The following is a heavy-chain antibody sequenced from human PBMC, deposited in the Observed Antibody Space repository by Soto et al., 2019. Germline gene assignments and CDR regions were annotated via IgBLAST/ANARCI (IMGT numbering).Heavy chain of an antibody. V-gene: IGHV1-18*01. CDR3: ARRRSGRCGELLGFDP. J-gene: IGHJ5*02. CDR2: ISAYNGNT. D-gene: IGHD3-10*01. CDR1: GYTFTSYG. Sequence: QVQLVQSGAEVKKPGASVKVSCKASGYTFTSYGISWVRQAPGQGLEWMGWISAYNGNTNYAQKLQGRVTMTTDTXTXXAYMELRSLRSDDTAVYYCARRRSGRCGELLGFDPWGQGTLVTVSS.